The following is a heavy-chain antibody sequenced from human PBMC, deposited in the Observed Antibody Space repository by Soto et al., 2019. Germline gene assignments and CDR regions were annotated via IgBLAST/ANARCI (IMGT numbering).Heavy chain of an antibody. CDR2: IIPILGIA. CDR3: ARGAAALQSPPDY. D-gene: IGHD6-13*01. J-gene: IGHJ4*02. CDR1: GGTFSSYT. V-gene: IGHV1-69*02. Sequence: QVQLVQSGAEVKKPGSSVKVSCKASGGTFSSYTISWVRQAPGQGLEWMGRIIPILGIANYAQKFQGRVTITAGKSTSTAYMELSSLRSEDTAVYYCARGAAALQSPPDYWGQGTLVTVSS.